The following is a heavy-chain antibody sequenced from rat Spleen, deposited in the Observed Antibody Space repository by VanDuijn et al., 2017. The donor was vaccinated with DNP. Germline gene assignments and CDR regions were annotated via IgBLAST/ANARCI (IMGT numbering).Heavy chain of an antibody. J-gene: IGHJ1*01. CDR1: GFTFSNYY. D-gene: IGHD5-1*01. CDR2: ISTGGGNT. Sequence: EVQLVESGGGLVQPGRSMKLSCAASGFTFSNYYMAWVRQAPTKGLEWVASISTGGGNTYYRDSVKGRFTISRDNAKSTLYLQMDSLRSEDTATNYCARQLTGSWYFDFWGPGTMVTVSS. V-gene: IGHV5-25*01. CDR3: ARQLTGSWYFDF.